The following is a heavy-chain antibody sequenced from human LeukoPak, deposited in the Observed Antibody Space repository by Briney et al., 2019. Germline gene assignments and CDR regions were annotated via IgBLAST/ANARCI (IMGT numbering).Heavy chain of an antibody. CDR2: INPNSGGT. CDR1: GYTFTGYY. CDR3: ARDWAPYCSSTSCYVFDY. J-gene: IGHJ4*02. Sequence: ASVKVYCKASGYTFTGYYMHWVRQAPGQGLEWMGRINPNSGGTNYAQKFQGRVTMTRDTSISTAYMELSRLRSDDTAVYYCARDWAPYCSSTSCYVFDYWGQGTLVTVSS. D-gene: IGHD2-2*01. V-gene: IGHV1-2*06.